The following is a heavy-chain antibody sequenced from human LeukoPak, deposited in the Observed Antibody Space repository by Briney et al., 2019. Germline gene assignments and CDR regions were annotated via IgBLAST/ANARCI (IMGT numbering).Heavy chain of an antibody. Sequence: ASVKVSCKASGYTFTSYYMHWVRQAPGQGLEWMGWISAYNGNTNYAQKLQGRVTMTTDTSTSTAYMELRSLRSDDTAVYYCASGVAAAGRGYYYYGMDVWGQGTTVTVSS. CDR2: ISAYNGNT. J-gene: IGHJ6*02. D-gene: IGHD6-13*01. V-gene: IGHV1-18*04. CDR1: GYTFTSYY. CDR3: ASGVAAAGRGYYYYGMDV.